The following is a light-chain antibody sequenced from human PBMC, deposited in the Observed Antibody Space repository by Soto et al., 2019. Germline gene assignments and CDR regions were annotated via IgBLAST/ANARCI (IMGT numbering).Light chain of an antibody. V-gene: IGLV1-44*01. Sequence: QSVLTQPPSASETPGQRVTISCSGSSSSVGFDYVDWYQHVPGAAPKLLIYRSSQRPSGVPDRFSGSKSGTSASLAISGLQSGDEADYYCALWDDSLNGPVFGGGTKLTVL. CDR2: RSS. CDR3: ALWDDSLNGPV. J-gene: IGLJ3*02. CDR1: SSSVGFDY.